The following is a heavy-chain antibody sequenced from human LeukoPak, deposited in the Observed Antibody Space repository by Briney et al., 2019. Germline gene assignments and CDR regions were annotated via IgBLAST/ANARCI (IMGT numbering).Heavy chain of an antibody. CDR3: ARSMTTVTNDAFDI. D-gene: IGHD4-17*01. J-gene: IGHJ3*02. CDR2: IYYSGST. Sequence: TLSLTCTVSGGSISSGGYYWSWIRQHPGKGLEWIGYIYYSGSTYYNPSLKSRVTISVYTSKNQFSLKLSSVTAADTAVYYCARSMTTVTNDAFDIWGQGTMVTVSS. V-gene: IGHV4-31*03. CDR1: GGSISSGGYY.